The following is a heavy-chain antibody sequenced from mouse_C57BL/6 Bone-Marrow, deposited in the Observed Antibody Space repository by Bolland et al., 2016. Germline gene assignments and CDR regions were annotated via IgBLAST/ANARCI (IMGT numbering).Heavy chain of an antibody. J-gene: IGHJ4*01. D-gene: IGHD1-1*01. CDR2: GGT. CDR3: ARRGYFTTEGAMDY. Sequence: GGTIYNQKFKGKATLTVDKSSSTAYMELRSLTSEDTAVYYCARRGYFTTEGAMDYWGQGTS. V-gene: IGHV1-18*01.